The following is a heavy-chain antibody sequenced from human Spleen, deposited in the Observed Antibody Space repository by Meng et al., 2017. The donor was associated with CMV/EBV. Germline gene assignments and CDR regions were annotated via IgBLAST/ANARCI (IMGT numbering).Heavy chain of an antibody. CDR2: ISAYNGNT. V-gene: IGHV1-18*01. D-gene: IGHD2-2*01. CDR3: ARDRPQAAIYYYYYYGMDV. J-gene: IGHJ6*02. CDR1: GYTFTSYG. Sequence: ASVKVSCKASGYTFTSYGISWVRQAPGQGLEWMGWISAYNGNTNYAQKLQGRVTMTTDTSTSTAYMELRSLRSDDTAVYYCARDRPQAAIYYYYYYGMDVWGQGTTVTVSS.